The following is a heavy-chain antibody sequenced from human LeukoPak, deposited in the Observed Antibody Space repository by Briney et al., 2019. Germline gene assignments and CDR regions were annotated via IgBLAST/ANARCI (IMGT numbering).Heavy chain of an antibody. J-gene: IGHJ4*02. CDR1: GFTFSSYA. CDR3: ARERVMYYYGAGSPDY. Sequence: GGSLRLSCAASGFTFSSYAMHWVRQAPGKGLEYVSAISSNGGSTYYANSVKGRFTISRDNSKNTLYLQMGSLRAEDMAVYYCARERVMYYYGAGSPDYWGQGTLVTVSS. CDR2: ISSNGGST. D-gene: IGHD3-10*01. V-gene: IGHV3-64*01.